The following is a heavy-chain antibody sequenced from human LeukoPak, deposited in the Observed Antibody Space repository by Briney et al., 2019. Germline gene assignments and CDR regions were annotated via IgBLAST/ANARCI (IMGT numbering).Heavy chain of an antibody. Sequence: PGGSLRLSCAASGFIFDDYAMYWVRQAPGKGLEWVSGISWNSRIIDYADSVKGRFTISRDNAKTSLLLQMNSLTTDDTAFYYCARLTGAASGTYYFDFWGQGTLVTVSS. CDR1: GFIFDDYA. V-gene: IGHV3-9*01. J-gene: IGHJ4*02. D-gene: IGHD1-26*01. CDR3: ARLTGAASGTYYFDF. CDR2: ISWNSRII.